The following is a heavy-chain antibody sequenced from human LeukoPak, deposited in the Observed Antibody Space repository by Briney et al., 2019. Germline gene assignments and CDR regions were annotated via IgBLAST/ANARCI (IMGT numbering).Heavy chain of an antibody. D-gene: IGHD2/OR15-2a*01. CDR2: INSDGSTT. J-gene: IGHJ4*02. CDR1: GFTFRSYW. Sequence: GGSLRLSCAASGFTFRSYWMHWVRQAPGKGLAWVSRINSDGSTTNFADSVKGRFTISRDNAKNSLYLQMNSLRAEDTAVYYCARNRIRYLDYWGQGTLVTVSS. V-gene: IGHV3-74*01. CDR3: ARNRIRYLDY.